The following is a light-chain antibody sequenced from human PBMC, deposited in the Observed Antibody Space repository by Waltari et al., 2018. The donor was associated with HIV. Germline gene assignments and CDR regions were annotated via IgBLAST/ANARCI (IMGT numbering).Light chain of an antibody. Sequence: DLTQPPSVSVPPGQTATIPCTGDALTKRYGYWYQKKSGQAPVLLLNKDTERLSGIPERFSGSSSGTSLTLTINEVRAEDEAEYYCQSSDSSGVDFVVFGGGTKLTV. CDR1: ALTKRY. CDR3: QSSDSSGVDFVV. J-gene: IGLJ2*01. CDR2: KDT. V-gene: IGLV3-25*03.